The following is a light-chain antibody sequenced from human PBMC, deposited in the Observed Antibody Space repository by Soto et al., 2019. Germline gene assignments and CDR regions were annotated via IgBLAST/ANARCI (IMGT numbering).Light chain of an antibody. CDR2: EVS. CDR1: SSDVGAYKY. V-gene: IGLV2-8*01. Sequence: QSALTQPPSASGSPGQSVTISCTGTSSDVGAYKYVSWYQQYPGKAPKLMIYEVSKRPSGVPDRFSGSKSGNTASLTVSGLQAEDEADYYCTSYVGCNIGVFGGGTKLTVL. CDR3: TSYVGCNIGV. J-gene: IGLJ3*02.